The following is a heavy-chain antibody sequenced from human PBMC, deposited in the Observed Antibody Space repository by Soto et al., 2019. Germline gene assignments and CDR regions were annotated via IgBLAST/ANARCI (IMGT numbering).Heavy chain of an antibody. J-gene: IGHJ4*02. CDR1: GYTLTELS. V-gene: IGHV1-24*01. CDR2: FDPEDGET. Sequence: ASVKVSCKVSGYTLTELSMHWVRQAPGKGLEWMGGFDPEDGETIYAQKFQGRVTMTEDTSTDTAYMELRSLRSDDTAVYYCARPAVLLWFGDPPYYFDYWGQGTLVTVSS. CDR3: ARPAVLLWFGDPPYYFDY. D-gene: IGHD3-10*01.